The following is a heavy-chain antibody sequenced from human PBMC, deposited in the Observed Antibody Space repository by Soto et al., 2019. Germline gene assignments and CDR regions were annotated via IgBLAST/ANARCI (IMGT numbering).Heavy chain of an antibody. CDR3: AVKYRYCSSTSCSMGDY. J-gene: IGHJ4*02. Sequence: QVQLQQWGAGLLKPSETLSLTCAVYGGSFSGYYWSWIRQPPGKGLEWIGEINHSGSTNYNPSLKSRVTISVDTSKNQFSLKLSSVTAADTAVYYCAVKYRYCSSTSCSMGDYWGQGTLVTVSS. CDR2: INHSGST. V-gene: IGHV4-34*01. CDR1: GGSFSGYY. D-gene: IGHD2-2*01.